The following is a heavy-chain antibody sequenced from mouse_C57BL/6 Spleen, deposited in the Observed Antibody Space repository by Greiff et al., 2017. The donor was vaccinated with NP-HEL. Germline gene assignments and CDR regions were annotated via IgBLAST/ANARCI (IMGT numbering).Heavy chain of an antibody. Sequence: EVQLQQSGPVLVKPGASVKMSCKASGYTFTDYYMNWVKQSHGKSLEWIGVINPYNGGNSYNQKFKGQANLTVDKSSSTAYLELHSLTSDDSAVYYCARKGYYDYEYYAMDYWGQGTSVTVSS. V-gene: IGHV1-19*01. D-gene: IGHD2-4*01. CDR2: INPYNGGN. J-gene: IGHJ4*01. CDR1: GYTFTDYY. CDR3: ARKGYYDYEYYAMDY.